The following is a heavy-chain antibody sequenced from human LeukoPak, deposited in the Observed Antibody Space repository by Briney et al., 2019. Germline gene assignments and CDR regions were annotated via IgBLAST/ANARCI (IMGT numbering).Heavy chain of an antibody. CDR3: ATKGNWFDP. J-gene: IGHJ5*02. CDR1: GGSISSYY. CDR2: IYYSGST. V-gene: IGHV4-59*08. Sequence: PSETLSLTCTVSGGSISSYYWSWIRQPPGKGLEWIGYIYYSGSTNYNPSLKSRVTISVDTSKNQFSLTLSSVTAADTAVYFCATKGNWFDPWGQGTLVTVSS.